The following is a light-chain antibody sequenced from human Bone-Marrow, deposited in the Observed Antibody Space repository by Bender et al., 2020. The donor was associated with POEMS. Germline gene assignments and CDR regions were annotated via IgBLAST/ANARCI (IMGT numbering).Light chain of an antibody. J-gene: IGLJ2*01. V-gene: IGLV2-23*02. Sequence: QSALTQPASVSGSPGQSITISCTGTCSNIGSYDLVSWYQQHPGQAPKLLIYEVKKRPSGVSDRFSGSKSGNTASLTISGLLPEDEADYYCCSYVRTSVLVFGGGTKLTVL. CDR2: EVK. CDR1: CSNIGSYDL. CDR3: CSYVRTSVLV.